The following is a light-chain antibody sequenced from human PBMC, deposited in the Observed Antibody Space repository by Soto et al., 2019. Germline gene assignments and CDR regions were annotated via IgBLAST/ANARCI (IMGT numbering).Light chain of an antibody. CDR1: INDVVGYNY. CDR2: DVN. J-gene: IGLJ1*01. Sequence: QSSLTQPPWVSGSPGQSVTISCTGTINDVVGYNYVSWYQQHPGKAPKLIIFDVNQRPSGVPDRFSGSKSGNTASLTISGLQPEDEADYFCCSYAGSDTPYVFGIGTKVTVL. CDR3: CSYAGSDTPYV. V-gene: IGLV2-11*01.